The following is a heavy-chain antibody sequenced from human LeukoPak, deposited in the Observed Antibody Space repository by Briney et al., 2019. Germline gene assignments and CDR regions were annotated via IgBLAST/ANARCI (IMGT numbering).Heavy chain of an antibody. CDR2: ISYDGSNK. CDR3: ARERCTNGVCSDVGYYFDY. CDR1: GIAFSSYA. Sequence: PGGSLRLSCAASGIAFSSYALHWVRQAPGKGLEWVAVISYDGSNKYYADSVEGRFTISRDNSKNTLFLQMNSLRVEDTAVYYCARERCTNGVCSDVGYYFDYWGQGTLVIVSS. J-gene: IGHJ4*02. D-gene: IGHD2-8*01. V-gene: IGHV3-30*04.